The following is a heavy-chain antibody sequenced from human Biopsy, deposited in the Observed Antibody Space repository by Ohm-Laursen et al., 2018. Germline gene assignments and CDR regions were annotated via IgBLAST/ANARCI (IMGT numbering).Heavy chain of an antibody. Sequence: TLSLTCTVSGGYISHYYWTWIRQPAGQGLEWIGRIYITGETDYNPSLKSRVTMSVDSSKKQFSLKLKSVTAADTAIYYCARAPPLIRGVVESWFDPWGQGILVTVSP. CDR1: GGYISHYY. CDR2: IYITGET. V-gene: IGHV4-4*07. J-gene: IGHJ5*02. D-gene: IGHD3-10*01. CDR3: ARAPPLIRGVVESWFDP.